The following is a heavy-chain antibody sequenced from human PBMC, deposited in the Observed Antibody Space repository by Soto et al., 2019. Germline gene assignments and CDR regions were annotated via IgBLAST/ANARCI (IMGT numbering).Heavy chain of an antibody. J-gene: IGHJ4*02. CDR3: AREEPYYYDTSGFDYLDGFDF. Sequence: RSLTCTVSGGSISTYYWSWVRQPPGKGLEWPAYVYYDGRTNFNPSLKSRVAIFVDTTKDQSSLKLRSVIAADTSVDFGAREEPYYYDTSGFDYLDGFDFWGRRTPVTVSS. CDR2: VYYDGRT. V-gene: IGHV4-59*12. D-gene: IGHD3-22*01. CDR1: GGSISTYY.